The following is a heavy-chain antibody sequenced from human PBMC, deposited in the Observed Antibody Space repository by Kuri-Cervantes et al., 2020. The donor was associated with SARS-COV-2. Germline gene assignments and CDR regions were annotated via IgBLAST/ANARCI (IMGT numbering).Heavy chain of an antibody. J-gene: IGHJ4*02. CDR1: GFTFSSYG. Sequence: GESLKISCAASGFTFSSYGMHWVRQAPGKGLEWVAVISYDGSNKYYAGSVKGRFTVSRDNSKNTLYMLINSLRAEDTAVYYCAKGEYCSGSSCYREGVPLFDYWGQGTLVTVSS. CDR2: ISYDGSNK. CDR3: AKGEYCSGSSCYREGVPLFDY. V-gene: IGHV3-30*18. D-gene: IGHD2-2*01.